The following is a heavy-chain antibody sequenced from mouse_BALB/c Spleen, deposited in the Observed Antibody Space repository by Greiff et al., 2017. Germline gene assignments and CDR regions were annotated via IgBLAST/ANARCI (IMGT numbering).Heavy chain of an antibody. CDR2: INPSTGYT. CDR1: GYTFTSYW. D-gene: IGHD2-12*01. CDR3: ARYSAY. J-gene: IGHJ3*01. Sequence: QVQLQQSGAELAKPGASVKMSCKASGYTFTSYWMHWVKQRPGQGLEWIGYINPSTGYTEYNQKFKDKATLTADKSCSTAYMQLSSLTSEDSAVYYCARYSAYWGQGTLVTVSA. V-gene: IGHV1-7*01.